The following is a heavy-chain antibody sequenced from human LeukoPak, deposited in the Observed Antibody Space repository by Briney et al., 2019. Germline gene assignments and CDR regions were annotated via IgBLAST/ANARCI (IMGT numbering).Heavy chain of an antibody. V-gene: IGHV4-39*01. D-gene: IGHD4-23*01. CDR3: ARLHYGGNYGYYYYYMDV. CDR1: GGSIYSRSNY. J-gene: IGHJ6*03. Sequence: SETLSLTCTVSGGSIYSRSNYWAWIRQPPGKGLEWIGAIYYSGTTFYNQSLKSRVTISVDTSKNQFSLKLSSVTAADTAVYYCARLHYGGNYGYYYYYMDVWGKGTTVTISS. CDR2: IYYSGTT.